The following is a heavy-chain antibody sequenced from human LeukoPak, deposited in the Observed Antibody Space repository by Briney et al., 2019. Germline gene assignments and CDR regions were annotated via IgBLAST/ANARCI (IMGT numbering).Heavy chain of an antibody. Sequence: SVKVSCKASGGTFSSYAISWVRQAPGQGLEWMGGIIPIFGTANYAQKFQGRATITADESTSTAYMELSSLRSEDTAVYYCARLRSDTFGGVIAYFDYWGREPWSPSPQ. J-gene: IGHJ4*02. CDR1: GGTFSSYA. CDR3: ARLRSDTFGGVIAYFDY. V-gene: IGHV1-69*13. D-gene: IGHD3-16*02. CDR2: IIPIFGTA.